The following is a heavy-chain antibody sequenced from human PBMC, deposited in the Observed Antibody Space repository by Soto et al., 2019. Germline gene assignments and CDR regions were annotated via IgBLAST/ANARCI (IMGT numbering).Heavy chain of an antibody. J-gene: IGHJ4*02. CDR2: ISGSGGTT. CDR3: AKSLASATGTSHY. V-gene: IGHV3-23*01. D-gene: IGHD1-1*01. CDR1: EFTFSSYA. Sequence: EVQLLESGGGLVQPGGSLRLSCAASEFTFSSYAMNWVRQAPGKGLEWVSTISGSGGTTYYADSVKGRFTISRDNSKNRLYLKMSSLRAEDTAVYYCAKSLASATGTSHYWGQGTLVTVSS.